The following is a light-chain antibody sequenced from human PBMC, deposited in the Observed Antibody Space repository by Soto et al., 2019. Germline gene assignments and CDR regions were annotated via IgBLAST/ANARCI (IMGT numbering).Light chain of an antibody. CDR2: EVS. CDR1: SSDVGSYNL. Sequence: QSALTQPASVPGSPGQSITISCTGTSSDVGSYNLVSWYQQHPGKAPKLMIYEVSKRPSGVSNRFSGSKSGNTASLTISGLQAEDEADYYCCSYAGSSTWVVFGGGTKVTVL. J-gene: IGLJ2*01. CDR3: CSYAGSSTWVV. V-gene: IGLV2-23*02.